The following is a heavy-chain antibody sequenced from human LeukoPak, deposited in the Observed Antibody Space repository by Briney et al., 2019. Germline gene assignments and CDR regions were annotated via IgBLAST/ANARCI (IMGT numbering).Heavy chain of an antibody. CDR3: AKDFGDYYYYYGMDV. CDR1: GFTFSSYG. CDR2: ISYDGSNK. Sequence: GGSLRLSCAASGFTFSSYGMHWVRQAPGKGLEWVAVISYDGSNKYYADSVKGRFTISRDNSKNTLYLQMNSLRAEDTAVYYCAKDFGDYYYYYGMDVWGQGTTVTVSS. V-gene: IGHV3-30*18. J-gene: IGHJ6*02. D-gene: IGHD3-10*01.